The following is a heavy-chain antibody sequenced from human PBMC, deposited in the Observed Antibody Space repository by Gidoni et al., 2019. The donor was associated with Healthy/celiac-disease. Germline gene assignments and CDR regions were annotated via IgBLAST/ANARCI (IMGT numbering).Heavy chain of an antibody. V-gene: IGHV1-24*01. CDR3: ATGSELPPDY. J-gene: IGHJ4*02. CDR2: FDHEDGET. D-gene: IGHD3-10*01. CDR1: GYTLTELA. Sequence: QVQLVQSGAEVKKPGASVKVSCKASGYTLTELAMHWVRQAPGKGSEWMGGFDHEDGETIYAQKFQGRGNMPEDTSTGTDYMELSSLGSEDTAVYYCATGSELPPDYWGQGTLVNGSS.